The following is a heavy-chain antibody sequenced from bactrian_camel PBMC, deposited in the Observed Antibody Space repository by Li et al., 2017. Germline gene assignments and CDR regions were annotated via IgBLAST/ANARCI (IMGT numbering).Heavy chain of an antibody. CDR3: AVHSGYCYGGGPEGRQADFAY. V-gene: IGHV3S6*01. J-gene: IGHJ6*01. D-gene: IGHD2*01. CDR2: IYPGVGPT. Sequence: HVQLVESGGGLVQPGGSLRLSCAASGFTFSSYYMTWVRQASGKGLEWVSSIYPGVGPTYTADSVKGRFTISKDNAKNTLYLQMNSLKPEDTAMYYCAVHSGYCYGGGPEGRQADFAYWGQGTQVTVS. CDR1: GFTFSSYY.